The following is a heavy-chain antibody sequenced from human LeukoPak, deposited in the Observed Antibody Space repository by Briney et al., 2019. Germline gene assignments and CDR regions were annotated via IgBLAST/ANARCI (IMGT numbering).Heavy chain of an antibody. CDR2: IYNSGHT. J-gene: IGHJ4*02. Sequence: ETLSLTCTVSGGSISNYYWSWIRQPPGKGLEWIGYIYNSGHTNYNPSLKSRVTISVDTSKNQFSLKLSSVTAADTAVYYCARVGTYGSGSYLSWLDYWGQGTLVTVSS. D-gene: IGHD3-10*01. V-gene: IGHV4-59*01. CDR3: ARVGTYGSGSYLSWLDY. CDR1: GGSISNYY.